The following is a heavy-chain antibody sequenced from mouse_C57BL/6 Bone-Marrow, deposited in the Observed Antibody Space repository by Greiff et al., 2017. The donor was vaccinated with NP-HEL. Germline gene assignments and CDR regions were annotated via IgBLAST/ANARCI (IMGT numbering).Heavy chain of an antibody. J-gene: IGHJ3*01. D-gene: IGHD2-3*01. CDR2: INPNNGGT. CDR1: GYTFTDYN. Sequence: VQLQQSGPELVKPGASVKMSCKASGYTFTDYNMHWVKQSHGKSLEWIGYINPNNGGTSYNQKFKGKATLTVNKSSSTAYMELRSLTSEDSAVYYCARWGGYYAPFAYWGQGTLVTVSA. V-gene: IGHV1-22*01. CDR3: ARWGGYYAPFAY.